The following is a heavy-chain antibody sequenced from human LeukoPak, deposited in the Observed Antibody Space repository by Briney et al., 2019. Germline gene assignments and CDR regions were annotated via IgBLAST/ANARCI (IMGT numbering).Heavy chain of an antibody. Sequence: ASVKVSCKASGYTFTSYDINWVRQATGQGLEWMGWMNPNSGITGYVQKFQGRVTMTRNTSISTAYMELSSLRSEDTAVYYCARKNYYGSGSYYNLYYYYYYYMDVWGKGTTVTVSS. J-gene: IGHJ6*03. CDR3: ARKNYYGSGSYYNLYYYYYYYMDV. D-gene: IGHD3-10*01. V-gene: IGHV1-8*01. CDR1: GYTFTSYD. CDR2: MNPNSGIT.